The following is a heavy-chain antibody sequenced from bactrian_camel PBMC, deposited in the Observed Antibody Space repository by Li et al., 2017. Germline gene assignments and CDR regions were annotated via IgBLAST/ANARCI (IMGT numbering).Heavy chain of an antibody. CDR2: IDSDGRT. CDR3: AADHNRGCMGWPTVEYDI. CDR1: GYSRDTFC. D-gene: IGHD3*01. Sequence: HVQLVESGGGSVRAGGSLRLACAVSGYSRDTFCMGWFRRGPGRSREGVAGIDSDGRTAYSPSVNGRFTITRDSHKNILYLQMDSLKPEDTAMYYCAADHNRGCMGWPTVEYDITGQGTQVTVS. V-gene: IGHV3S53*01. J-gene: IGHJ4*01.